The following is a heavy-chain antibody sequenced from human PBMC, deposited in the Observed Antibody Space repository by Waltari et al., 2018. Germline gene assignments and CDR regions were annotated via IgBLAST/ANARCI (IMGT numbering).Heavy chain of an antibody. Sequence: QVQLVQSGAEVKKPGSSVKVSCKASGGTFSSYTISWVRQAPGQGLEWMGRIIPILGIANYADSVKGRFTISRDNGKNTLYLQMNSLRAEDTAVYYCARDGGGNGYIHYWGQGTLVTVSS. J-gene: IGHJ4*02. V-gene: IGHV1-69*08. CDR1: GGTFSSYT. CDR2: IIPILGIA. D-gene: IGHD3-16*01. CDR3: ARDGGGNGYIHY.